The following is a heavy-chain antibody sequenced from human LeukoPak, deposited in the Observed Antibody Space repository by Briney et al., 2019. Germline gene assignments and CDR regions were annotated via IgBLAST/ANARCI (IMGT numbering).Heavy chain of an antibody. Sequence: GGSLRLSCAVSGFTFSSYAMSWVRQAPGKGLDWVSGMSGGGGSTFYADSVKGRFSISRDNSKNTLYLQVNSLRAEDTAVYYCAKGHQECTTASCSCYFDFWGQGTLVTVSS. CDR3: AKGHQECTTASCSCYFDF. J-gene: IGHJ4*02. D-gene: IGHD2-2*01. CDR1: GFTFSSYA. CDR2: MSGGGGST. V-gene: IGHV3-23*01.